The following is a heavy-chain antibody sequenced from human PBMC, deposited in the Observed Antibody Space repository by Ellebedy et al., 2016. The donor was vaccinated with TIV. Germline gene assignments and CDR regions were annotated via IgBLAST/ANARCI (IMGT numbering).Heavy chain of an antibody. V-gene: IGHV4-38-2*02. J-gene: IGHJ4*02. D-gene: IGHD6-6*01. CDR1: GYSISSGYY. CDR3: ARGTVVVKLGWGHVDY. CDR2: MYYSGST. Sequence: SETLSLXXSVSGYSISSGYYWGWIRQPPGKGLEWIATMYYSGSTHYSPSLKSRVTISEDRSKNQFSLKLNSLTAADTAVYYCARGTVVVKLGWGHVDYWGQGILVTVSS.